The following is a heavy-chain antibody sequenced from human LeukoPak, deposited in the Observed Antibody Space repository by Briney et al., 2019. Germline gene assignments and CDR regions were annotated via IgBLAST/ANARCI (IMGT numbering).Heavy chain of an antibody. J-gene: IGHJ4*02. CDR2: ISGSGGST. V-gene: IGHV3-23*01. CDR3: AKGGIAAAGTLVY. Sequence: GGSLRLSCAASGFTFSSYAMSWVRQAPGKGLEWVSAISGSGGSTYYADPVKGRFTISRDNSRNTLYLQVNSLRDEDTAVYYCAKGGIAAAGTLVYWGQGTLVTVSS. CDR1: GFTFSSYA. D-gene: IGHD6-13*01.